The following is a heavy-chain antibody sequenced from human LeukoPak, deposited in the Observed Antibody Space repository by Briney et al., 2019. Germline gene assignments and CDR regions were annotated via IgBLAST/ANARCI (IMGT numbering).Heavy chain of an antibody. CDR3: AKGPGSGSYYNGLRY. D-gene: IGHD3-10*01. J-gene: IGHJ4*02. CDR1: RFTFSSYT. CDR2: IDPSSTYI. Sequence: PGGSLRLSCSASRFTFSSYTMNWVRQAPGKGLEWVSSIDPSSTYIYYADSVKGRFTISRDNAQNSLYLQMNSLRAEDTAVYYCAKGPGSGSYYNGLRYWGQGTLVTVSS. V-gene: IGHV3-21*01.